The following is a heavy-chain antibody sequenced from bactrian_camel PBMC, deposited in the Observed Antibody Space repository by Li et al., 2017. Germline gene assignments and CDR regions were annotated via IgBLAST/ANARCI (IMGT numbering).Heavy chain of an antibody. CDR1: RRTYSTFC. Sequence: VQLVESGGGSVQAGGSLSVSCTVSRRTYSTFCMGWFRQAPGKSREGVAAMNRDGTLSHARSLKGRFTISTDNSKKTLYLQMNSVKVEDTAMYYCAAESSPTTIWEGGKSFPLLLEAEFGFWGQGTQVTVSS. J-gene: IGHJ6*01. D-gene: IGHD3*01. CDR3: AAESSPTTIWEGGKSFPLLLEAEFGF. CDR2: MNRDGTL. V-gene: IGHV3S57*01.